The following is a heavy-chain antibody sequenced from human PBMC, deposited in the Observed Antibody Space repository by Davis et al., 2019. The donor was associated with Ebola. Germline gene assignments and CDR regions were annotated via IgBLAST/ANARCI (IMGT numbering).Heavy chain of an antibody. CDR1: GGTFTNYA. Sequence: AASVKVSCKTSGGTFTNYAVNWVLQAPGQGLEWMGRIIPVVDTKDYAQKFQGRVTLTADKATNTAYMELSGLRFDDTAVYYCARGKWFDPWGQGTLVSVTS. V-gene: IGHV1-69*04. CDR3: ARGKWFDP. CDR2: IIPVVDTK. J-gene: IGHJ5*02.